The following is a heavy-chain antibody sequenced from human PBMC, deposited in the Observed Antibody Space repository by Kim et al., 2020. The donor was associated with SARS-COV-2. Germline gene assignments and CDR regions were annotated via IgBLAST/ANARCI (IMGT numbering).Heavy chain of an antibody. J-gene: IGHJ5*02. CDR1: GGSISSSSYY. CDR3: ASHEDIVGEPAARFDP. Sequence: SETLSLTCTVSGGSISSSSYYWGWIRQPPGKGLEWIGSINYSGSTSYNPSLKSRVTISVDTSKNQFSLKLISVTAADTAVYYCASHEDIVGEPAARFDPWGQGTLVTVSS. V-gene: IGHV4-39*01. CDR2: INYSGST. D-gene: IGHD2-2*01.